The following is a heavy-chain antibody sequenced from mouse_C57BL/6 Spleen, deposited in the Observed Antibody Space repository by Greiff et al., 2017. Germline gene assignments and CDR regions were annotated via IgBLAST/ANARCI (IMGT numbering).Heavy chain of an antibody. Sequence: VQLQQSGPGLVQPSQSLSITCTVSGFSLTSYGVHWVRQSPGKGLEWLGVIWSGGSTDYNAAFISRLSISQDKSKSQGFFKMNSLQADDTAIYYGARLDYYGSSNYFDYWGQGTTLTGSS. J-gene: IGHJ2*01. D-gene: IGHD1-1*01. V-gene: IGHV2-2*01. CDR1: GFSLTSYG. CDR2: IWSGGST. CDR3: ARLDYYGSSNYFDY.